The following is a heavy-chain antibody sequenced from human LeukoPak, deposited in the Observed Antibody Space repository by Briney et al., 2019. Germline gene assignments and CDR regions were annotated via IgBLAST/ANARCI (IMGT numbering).Heavy chain of an antibody. J-gene: IGHJ5*02. D-gene: IGHD3-10*01. V-gene: IGHV4-34*01. CDR2: INESGTT. Sequence: SETLSLTCTVSGGSFSGYYWTWVRQAPGKGLEWIGEINESGTTNYNASLNNRVTISVDPSKSEFSLKMTSLAAADTAVFYCARALMTLVRGVPRTTWFDPWGQGTLVTVSS. CDR1: GGSFSGYY. CDR3: ARALMTLVRGVPRTTWFDP.